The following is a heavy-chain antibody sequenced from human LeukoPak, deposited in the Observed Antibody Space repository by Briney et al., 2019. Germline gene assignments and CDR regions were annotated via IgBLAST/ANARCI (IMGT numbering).Heavy chain of an antibody. J-gene: IGHJ6*02. V-gene: IGHV3-23*01. Sequence: GSLRHACAASEFTFGNYAMSWLRPAPGEGMDWVSGISGSGGSTYYADSVKGRFTISRDNSKNTLYLQMNSLRAEDTAVYYCASSTLFYGSGSSPARGMDVWGQETTVTVSS. D-gene: IGHD3-10*01. CDR1: EFTFGNYA. CDR3: ASSTLFYGSGSSPARGMDV. CDR2: ISGSGGST.